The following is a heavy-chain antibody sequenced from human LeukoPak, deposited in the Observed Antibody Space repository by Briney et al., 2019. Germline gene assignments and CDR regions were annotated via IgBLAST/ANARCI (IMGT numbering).Heavy chain of an antibody. CDR1: GFTFSSYE. V-gene: IGHV3-48*03. CDR3: ASPSPHGGGLDAFDI. J-gene: IGHJ3*02. CDR2: ISSSGSTI. D-gene: IGHD4-23*01. Sequence: GGSLRLSCAASGFTFSSYEMNWVRQAPGKGLEWVSYISSSGSTIYYADPVKGRFTISRDNAKNSLYLQMNSLRAEDTAAYYCASPSPHGGGLDAFDIWGQGTMVTVSS.